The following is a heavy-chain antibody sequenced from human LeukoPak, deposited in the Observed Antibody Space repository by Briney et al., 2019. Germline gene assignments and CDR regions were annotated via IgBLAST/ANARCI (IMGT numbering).Heavy chain of an antibody. Sequence: SETLSLTCTVSGGSISSYYWSWIRQPPGKGLEWIGYIYYSGSTNYNPSLKSRVTISVDTPKNQFSLKLSSVTAADTAVYYCARHGRTAAGTYYYYYYYMDVWGKGTTVTISS. V-gene: IGHV4-59*08. CDR1: GGSISSYY. J-gene: IGHJ6*03. CDR3: ARHGRTAAGTYYYYYYYMDV. D-gene: IGHD6-13*01. CDR2: IYYSGST.